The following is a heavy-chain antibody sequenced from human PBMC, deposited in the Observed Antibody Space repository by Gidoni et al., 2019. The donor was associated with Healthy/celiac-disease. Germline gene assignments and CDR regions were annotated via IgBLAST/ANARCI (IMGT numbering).Heavy chain of an antibody. Sequence: QVQLVESGGGVVQPGRSLSLSCAAAGFPFSRYGMHWVRQAPGKGLEWVAVIWYDGSNKYYADSVKGRFTISRDNSKNTLYLQMNSLRAEDTAVYYCARDGTYYDFWSGQSPPKYYFDYWGQGTLVTVSS. CDR1: GFPFSRYG. CDR3: ARDGTYYDFWSGQSPPKYYFDY. CDR2: IWYDGSNK. J-gene: IGHJ4*02. V-gene: IGHV3-33*01. D-gene: IGHD3-3*01.